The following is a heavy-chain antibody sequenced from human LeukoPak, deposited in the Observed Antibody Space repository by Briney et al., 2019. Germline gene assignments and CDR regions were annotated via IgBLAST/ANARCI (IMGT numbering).Heavy chain of an antibody. CDR3: VKSSGSSWYMFDY. J-gene: IGHJ4*02. V-gene: IGHV3-64D*09. CDR1: GFTFSRYA. CDR2: VTSNGGST. D-gene: IGHD6-13*01. Sequence: GGSLRLSYSASGFTFSRYAMHWVRQAPGKGLESVSGVTSNGGSTYYADSVKGRFTISRDNSKNTLYLQMSTLRAEDTAVYYCVKSSGSSWYMFDYWGQGTLVTVSS.